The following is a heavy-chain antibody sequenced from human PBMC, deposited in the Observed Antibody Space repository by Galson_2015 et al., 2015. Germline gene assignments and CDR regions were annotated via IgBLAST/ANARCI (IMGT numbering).Heavy chain of an antibody. D-gene: IGHD2-15*01. V-gene: IGHV3-30*01. CDR2: ISYDGSNK. J-gene: IGHJ3*02. Sequence: SLRLSCAASGFTFSSYAMHWVRQAPGKGLEWVAVISYDGSNKYYADSVKGRFTISRDNSKNTLYLQMNSLRAEDTAVYYCAREEGVVVDDAFDIWGQGTMVTVSS. CDR3: AREEGVVVDDAFDI. CDR1: GFTFSSYA.